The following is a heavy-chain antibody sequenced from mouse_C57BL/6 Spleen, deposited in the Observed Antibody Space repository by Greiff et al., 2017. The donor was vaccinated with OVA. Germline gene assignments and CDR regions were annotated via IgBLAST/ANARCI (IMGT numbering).Heavy chain of an antibody. CDR2: IYPGSGNT. Sequence: QVQLQQSGAELVRPGASVKLSCKASGYTFTDYDINWVKQRPGQGLEWIARIYPGSGNTYYNEKFKGKATLTAEKSSSTAYMQLSSLTSEDSAVYFCARMDYGSSFYAMDYWGQGTSVTVSS. D-gene: IGHD1-1*01. V-gene: IGHV1-76*01. J-gene: IGHJ4*01. CDR1: GYTFTDYD. CDR3: ARMDYGSSFYAMDY.